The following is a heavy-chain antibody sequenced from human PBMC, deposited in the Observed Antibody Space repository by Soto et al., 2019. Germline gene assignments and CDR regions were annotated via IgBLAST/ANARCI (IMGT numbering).Heavy chain of an antibody. Sequence: QVQLVDSGGGVVQPGRSLRLSCAASGFTFSSYGMHWVRRAPGKGLEWVALISYDGSKEYYADSVRGQFTISRDNSKNTLYLQMTFLRVEDTAVYYCARDFTVGATYSGPYYYAMDVWGQGTTVIVSS. CDR1: GFTFSSYG. CDR2: ISYDGSKE. D-gene: IGHD1-26*01. J-gene: IGHJ6*02. CDR3: ARDFTVGATYSGPYYYAMDV. V-gene: IGHV3-33*05.